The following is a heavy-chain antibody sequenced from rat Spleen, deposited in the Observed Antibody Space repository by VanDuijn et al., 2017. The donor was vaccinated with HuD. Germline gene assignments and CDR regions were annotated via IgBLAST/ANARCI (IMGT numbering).Heavy chain of an antibody. Sequence: QVQLKESGPGLVQPSQTLSLTCTVSGFSLSNYGVIWVRQPPGTGLEWRGVIWGSGRPDYNSALKSRLSISRDTSKSQVYLRMNSLQTEDTATYYCVRGGNGPKDYYFDYWGQGVMVTVSS. CDR3: VRGGNGPKDYYFDY. J-gene: IGHJ2*01. CDR1: GFSLSNYG. V-gene: IGHV2-13*01. D-gene: IGHD1-11*01. CDR2: IWGSGRP.